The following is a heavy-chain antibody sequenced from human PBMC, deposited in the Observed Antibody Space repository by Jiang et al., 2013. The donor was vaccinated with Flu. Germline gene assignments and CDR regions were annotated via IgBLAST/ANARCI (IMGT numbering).Heavy chain of an antibody. CDR2: IYYSGST. D-gene: IGHD5-12*01. CDR1: GGSVTSDTYY. CDR3: ARAQKYSGFELPYFDY. J-gene: IGHJ4*02. V-gene: IGHV4-39*07. Sequence: GLVKPSETLSLTCTVSGGSVTSDTYYWVWIRQPPGKGLEWIGSIYYSGSTFYNPSLKSRVTISVDTSKNHFSLKLSSVTAADTAVYFCARAQKYSGFELPYFDYWGQGTLVTVSS.